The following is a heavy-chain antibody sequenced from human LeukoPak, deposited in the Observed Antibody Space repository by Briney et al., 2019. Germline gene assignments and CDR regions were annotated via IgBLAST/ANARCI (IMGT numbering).Heavy chain of an antibody. J-gene: IGHJ4*02. D-gene: IGHD3-22*01. CDR3: GGGGGGYDSSGYYYDY. CDR2: IYHSGST. CDR1: GGSISSGGYS. Sequence: PSETLSLTCAVSGGSISSGGYSWSWIRQPPGKGLEWIGYIYHSGSTYYNPSLKSRVTISVDRSKNQFSLKLSSVTAADTAVYCGGGGGGGYDSSGYYYDYWGQGTLVTVSS. V-gene: IGHV4-30-2*01.